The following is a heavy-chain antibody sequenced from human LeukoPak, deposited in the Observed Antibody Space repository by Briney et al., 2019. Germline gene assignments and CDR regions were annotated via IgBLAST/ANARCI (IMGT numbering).Heavy chain of an antibody. CDR3: ARRVEYSSSYAFDI. J-gene: IGHJ3*02. CDR2: IYYSGST. Sequence: SETLSLTCTVSGGSISSSSYYWGWIRQPPGKGLEWIGSIYYSGSTYDNPSRKSRFTISVDTSKNQFSLKLSSVTAADTAVYYCARRVEYSSSYAFDIWGQGTMVTVSS. V-gene: IGHV4-39*01. D-gene: IGHD6-6*01. CDR1: GGSISSSSYY.